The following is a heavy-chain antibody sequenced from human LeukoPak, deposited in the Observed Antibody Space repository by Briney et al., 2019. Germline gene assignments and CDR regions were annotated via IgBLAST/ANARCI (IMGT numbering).Heavy chain of an antibody. CDR2: ISGSGDNT. CDR1: GSTLTEHA. D-gene: IGHD3-22*01. Sequence: GGSLRLSCAVSGSTLTEHAWSWVRQAPGKGLEWVSGISGSGDNTYYADSVKGRFTISRDNSKNTLYVQVNSLGTEDTAAYYCAKGSYYDSSGSFYFDYWGQGTLVTVSS. V-gene: IGHV3-23*01. J-gene: IGHJ4*02. CDR3: AKGSYYDSSGSFYFDY.